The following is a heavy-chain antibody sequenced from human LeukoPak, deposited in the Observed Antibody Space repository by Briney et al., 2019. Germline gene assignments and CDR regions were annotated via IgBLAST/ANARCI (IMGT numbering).Heavy chain of an antibody. Sequence: ASVKVSCKASGYTFTNFGISWVRQAPGHGLEWMGWISPYTGDTNHAQQFQGRVTMTTDTSTSTAYMELRSLRSDDTAVYYCARPYDSSGNDLGYWGQGTLVTVSS. CDR1: GYTFTNFG. V-gene: IGHV1-18*01. CDR2: ISPYTGDT. D-gene: IGHD3-22*01. J-gene: IGHJ4*02. CDR3: ARPYDSSGNDLGY.